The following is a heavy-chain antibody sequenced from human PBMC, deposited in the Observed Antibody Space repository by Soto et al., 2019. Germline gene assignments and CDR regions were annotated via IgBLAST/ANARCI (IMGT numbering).Heavy chain of an antibody. CDR3: AKDLRGYGDFDY. J-gene: IGHJ4*02. CDR2: ISGSGGGT. D-gene: IGHD4-17*01. V-gene: IGHV3-23*01. Sequence: GGSLRLSCAASGFIFSSCAMSWVRQAPGKGLEWVSSISGSGGGTYYADSVKGRFTISRDNSKNTLYLQMNSLRADDTAVYYCAKDLRGYGDFDYWGQGTLVTVSS. CDR1: GFIFSSCA.